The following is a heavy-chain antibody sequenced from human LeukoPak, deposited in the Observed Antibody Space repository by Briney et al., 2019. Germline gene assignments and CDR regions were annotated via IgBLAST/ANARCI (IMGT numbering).Heavy chain of an antibody. V-gene: IGHV1-2*02. CDR1: EYTFTDFY. Sequence: ASVKGSCKASEYTFTDFYIHWVRQAPGQGLEWMGWSNPANGGRNYAQKFQDRVTMTRDTSTTTAYMELRGLRCDDTAVYICARGPNWNDSQRDLDYWGQGTLVTVSS. J-gene: IGHJ4*02. D-gene: IGHD1-1*01. CDR3: ARGPNWNDSQRDLDY. CDR2: SNPANGGR.